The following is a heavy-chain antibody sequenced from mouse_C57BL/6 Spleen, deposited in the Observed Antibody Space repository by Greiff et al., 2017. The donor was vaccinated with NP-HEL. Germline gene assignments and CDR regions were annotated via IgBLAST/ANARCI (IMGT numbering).Heavy chain of an antibody. Sequence: EVMLVESGGGLVKPGGSLKLSCAASGFTFSDYGMHWVRQAPEKGLEWVAYISSGSSTIYYADTVKGRFTISRDNAKNTLFLQMTSLRSEDTAMYYCAPSSYPYWYFDVWGTGTTVTVSS. CDR3: APSSYPYWYFDV. J-gene: IGHJ1*03. V-gene: IGHV5-17*01. CDR1: GFTFSDYG. D-gene: IGHD1-1*01. CDR2: ISSGSSTI.